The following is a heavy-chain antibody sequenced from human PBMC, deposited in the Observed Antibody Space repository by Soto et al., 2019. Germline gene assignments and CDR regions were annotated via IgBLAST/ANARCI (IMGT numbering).Heavy chain of an antibody. Sequence: SVKVSCKASGFTFTSSAVQWVRQARGQRLEWIGWIVVGSGNTNYAQKFQERDTITRDMSTSTAYMELSSLRSDDTAVYYCGRGRNLAKIIAVAYDAFDIWGQGTMVTVSS. CDR3: GRGRNLAKIIAVAYDAFDI. D-gene: IGHD6-19*01. CDR2: IVVGSGNT. CDR1: GFTFTSSA. J-gene: IGHJ3*02. V-gene: IGHV1-58*01.